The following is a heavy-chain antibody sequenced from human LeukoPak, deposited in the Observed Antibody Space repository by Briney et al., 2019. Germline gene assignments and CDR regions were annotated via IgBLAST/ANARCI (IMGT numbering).Heavy chain of an antibody. Sequence: SETLSLTCTVSGGSISSYYWSWIRQPPGKGLEWIGYIYYSGSTNYNPSLKSRVTISVDTSKNQFSLKLSSVTAADTAVYYCARDLRVGVFDYWGQGTLVTVSS. CDR1: GGSISSYY. D-gene: IGHD1-26*01. CDR3: ARDLRVGVFDY. V-gene: IGHV4-59*01. J-gene: IGHJ4*02. CDR2: IYYSGST.